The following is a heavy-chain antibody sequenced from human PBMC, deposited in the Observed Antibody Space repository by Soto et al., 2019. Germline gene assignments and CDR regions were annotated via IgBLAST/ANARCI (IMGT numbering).Heavy chain of an antibody. J-gene: IGHJ3*02. V-gene: IGHV1-69*02. CDR3: ASDLGYCSSTSCAQGAFDI. CDR1: GGTFSSYT. D-gene: IGHD2-2*01. CDR2: IIPILGIA. Sequence: QVQLVQSGAEVKKPGSSVKVSCKASGGTFSSYTISWVRQAPGQGLEWMGRIIPILGIANYAQKFQGRVTITADKSTSTAYMELSSLRSEDTAVYYCASDLGYCSSTSCAQGAFDIWGQGTMVTVSS.